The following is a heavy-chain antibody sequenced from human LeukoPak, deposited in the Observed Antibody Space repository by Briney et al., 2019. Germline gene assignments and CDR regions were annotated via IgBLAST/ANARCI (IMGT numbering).Heavy chain of an antibody. CDR2: IGIAGDT. V-gene: IGHV3-13*01. J-gene: IGHJ2*01. CDR3: VRGGELRSGWFDL. Sequence: GGSLRLSCAASGFTFSGYDMHWVRHSTGKGLEWVSGIGIAGDTYYLGSVKGRFTISRQNAMNSLFLQMNNLRAGDTAVYYCVRGGELRSGWFDLWGRGNLVSVSS. CDR1: GFTFSGYD. D-gene: IGHD3-9*01.